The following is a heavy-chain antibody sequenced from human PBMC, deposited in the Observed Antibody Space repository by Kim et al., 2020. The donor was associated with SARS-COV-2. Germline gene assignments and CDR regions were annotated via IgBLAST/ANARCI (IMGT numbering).Heavy chain of an antibody. J-gene: IGHJ4*02. CDR2: TQ. V-gene: IGHV3-11*04. D-gene: IGHD3-10*01. CDR3: TRGYHYYGSRN. Sequence: TQHTAHSVKGRFTISRDNSKNDVVLHMNSLRVEETAVYYCTRGYHYYGSRNWGQGTLVTVTA.